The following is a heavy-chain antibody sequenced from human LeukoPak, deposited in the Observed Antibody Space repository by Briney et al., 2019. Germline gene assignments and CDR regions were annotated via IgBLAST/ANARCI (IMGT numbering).Heavy chain of an antibody. V-gene: IGHV3-7*01. CDR2: IKQDGSEQ. CDR1: GFTFNSFW. J-gene: IGHJ2*01. CDR3: ATTGGYDYWYFDL. D-gene: IGHD5-12*01. Sequence: QPGGSLRLSCATSGFTFNSFWMNWVRQAPGKGLEWVANIKQDGSEQYYVDSVKGRFTISRDNAKKSLSLHMDSLRAEDTAVYYCATTGGYDYWYFDLWGRGTLVTVSS.